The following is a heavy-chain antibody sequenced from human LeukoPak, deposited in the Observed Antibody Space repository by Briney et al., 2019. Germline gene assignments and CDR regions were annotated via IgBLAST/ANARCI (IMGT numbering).Heavy chain of an antibody. Sequence: GGSLRLSCAASGFTFSDYYMTWVRQAPGKGLEWVSGISGRDGGTYYADSVKGRFTISRDNSKDTLYLQVNSLRAEDTAVYYCAKTYSSGWYNDYWGQGTLVTVSS. CDR2: ISGRDGGT. CDR1: GFTFSDYY. J-gene: IGHJ4*02. D-gene: IGHD6-19*01. V-gene: IGHV3-23*01. CDR3: AKTYSSGWYNDY.